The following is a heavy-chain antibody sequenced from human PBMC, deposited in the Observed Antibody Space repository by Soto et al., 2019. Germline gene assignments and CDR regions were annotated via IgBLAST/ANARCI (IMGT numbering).Heavy chain of an antibody. CDR1: GFTFSSYG. CDR3: AREIGSYYDRSAFDI. V-gene: IGHV3-33*01. J-gene: IGHJ3*02. CDR2: IWYDGSNK. D-gene: IGHD1-26*01. Sequence: QVQLVESGGGVVQPGRSLRLSCAASGFTFSSYGMHWVRQAPGKGLEWVAVIWYDGSNKYYADSVKGRFTISRDNSQNTLYLQMNSLRAEDTAVYYCAREIGSYYDRSAFDIWGQGTMVTVSS.